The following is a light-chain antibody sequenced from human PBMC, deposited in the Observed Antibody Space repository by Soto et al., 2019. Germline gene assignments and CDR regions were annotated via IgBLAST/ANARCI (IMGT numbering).Light chain of an antibody. CDR1: QSVGSY. J-gene: IGKJ1*01. V-gene: IGKV3-20*01. CDR2: GAS. Sequence: EIVLTQSPATLSLSLGERATLSCRASQSVGSYLAWYQQKPGQAPRLLIYGASNRATGIPARFSGSGSGTDFTLTISRLEPEDFAVYYCQQYGSSPGTFGQGTKVDI. CDR3: QQYGSSPGT.